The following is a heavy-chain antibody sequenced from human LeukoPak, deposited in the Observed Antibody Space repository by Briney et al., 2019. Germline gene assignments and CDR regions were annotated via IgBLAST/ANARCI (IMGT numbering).Heavy chain of an antibody. CDR3: ARSRRSSSWYSRYYYYYMDV. CDR2: INHSGST. Sequence: PSETLSLTCAVYGGSFSGYYWSWIRQPPGKGLEWIGEINHSGSTNYNPSLKSRVTISVDTSKNQFSLKLSSVTAADTAVYYCARSRRSSSWYSRYYYYYMDVWGKGTTVTVSS. CDR1: GGSFSGYY. J-gene: IGHJ6*03. V-gene: IGHV4-34*01. D-gene: IGHD6-13*01.